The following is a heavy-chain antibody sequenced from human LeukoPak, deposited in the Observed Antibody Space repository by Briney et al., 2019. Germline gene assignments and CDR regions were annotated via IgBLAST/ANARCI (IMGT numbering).Heavy chain of an antibody. CDR1: GGSISSYY. D-gene: IGHD6-13*01. Sequence: SETLSLTCTVSGGSISSYYWSWIRQPPGKGQEWIGYIYYSGSTNYNPSLKSRVTISVDTSKNQFSLKLSSVTAADTAVYYCARGRIAAAGNWFDPWGQGTLVTVSS. V-gene: IGHV4-59*08. CDR3: ARGRIAAAGNWFDP. CDR2: IYYSGST. J-gene: IGHJ5*02.